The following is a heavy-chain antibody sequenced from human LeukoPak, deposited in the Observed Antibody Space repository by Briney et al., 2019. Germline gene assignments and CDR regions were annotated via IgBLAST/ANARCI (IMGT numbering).Heavy chain of an antibody. CDR2: VYTSGSA. J-gene: IGHJ4*02. CDR3: ATDKLNQYDILSNFDY. D-gene: IGHD3-9*01. Sequence: SETLSLTCTVSGGSISNGNYYWSWIRQAAGKGLEWIGRVYTSGSAICNPSLMSRVIISVDTSKNHFSLKLSSVTAADTAVYYCATDKLNQYDILSNFDYWGQGTLVTVSS. V-gene: IGHV4-61*02. CDR1: GGSISNGNYY.